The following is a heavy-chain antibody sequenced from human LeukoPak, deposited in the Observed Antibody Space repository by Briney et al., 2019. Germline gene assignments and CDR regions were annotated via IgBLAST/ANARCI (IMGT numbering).Heavy chain of an antibody. V-gene: IGHV3-74*01. D-gene: IGHD7-27*01. CDR2: INGGGSST. J-gene: IGHJ4*02. CDR3: ARGPSSNWGDFDY. CDR1: GFTFSSYW. Sequence: PGGSLRLSCAASGFTFSSYWMHWVRQAPGKGLVWVSRINGGGSSTNYADSVKGRFTISRDNAKNTLYLQMNSLRGEYTAVYYCARGPSSNWGDFDYWGQGTLVIACS.